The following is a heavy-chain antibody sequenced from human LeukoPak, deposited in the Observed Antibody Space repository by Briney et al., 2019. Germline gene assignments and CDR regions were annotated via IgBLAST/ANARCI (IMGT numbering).Heavy chain of an antibody. D-gene: IGHD6-19*01. CDR1: GFTFTSSA. CDR3: AAQGAVAKYYFDY. J-gene: IGHJ4*02. V-gene: IGHV1-58*01. CDR2: IVVGSGNT. Sequence: ASVKVSCKASGFTFTSSAVQWVRQARGQRLEWIGWIVVGSGNTNYAQKFQERVTITRDMSTSTAYMELSSLRPEDTAVYYCAAQGAVAKYYFDYWGQGTLVTVSS.